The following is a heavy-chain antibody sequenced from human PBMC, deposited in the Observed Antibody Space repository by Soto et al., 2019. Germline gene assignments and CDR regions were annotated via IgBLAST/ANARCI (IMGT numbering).Heavy chain of an antibody. J-gene: IGHJ4*02. CDR1: GDTFSSST. CDR3: ARVSSDWVTKGFEY. V-gene: IGHV1-69*02. CDR2: IIPMLGIT. D-gene: IGHD2-21*02. Sequence: QVQLVQSGAEVKKPGSSVKVSCKTSGDTFSSSTISWVRQAPGQGLEWMGRIIPMLGITIYAQKFQGKVTITADKSTTTVYMDLSSLRSEDTAVYYCARVSSDWVTKGFEYWGQGSLVTVSS.